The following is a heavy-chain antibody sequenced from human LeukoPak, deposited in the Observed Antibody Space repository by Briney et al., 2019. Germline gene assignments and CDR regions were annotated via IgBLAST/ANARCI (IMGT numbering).Heavy chain of an antibody. V-gene: IGHV1-3*01. Sequence: ASVKVSCKASGYTFTSYAMHWVRQAPGQRLEWMGWINAGNGDTNYSQKLQGRVTITRDTSASTAYMELSSLRSEDTAVYYCARPTRTGGTYYYDSTDYYSPFDYWGQGTLVTVSS. CDR2: INAGNGDT. J-gene: IGHJ4*02. D-gene: IGHD3-22*01. CDR1: GYTFTSYA. CDR3: ARPTRTGGTYYYDSTDYYSPFDY.